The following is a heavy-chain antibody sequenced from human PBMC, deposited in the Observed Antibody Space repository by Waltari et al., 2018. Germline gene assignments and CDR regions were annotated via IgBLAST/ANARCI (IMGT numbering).Heavy chain of an antibody. CDR3: TRGLGWESDY. Sequence: EQLVESAGGLVRPGGSLCPSCPASRLTFRSYWMTWVRQAPGKGLELVANIKQDGSEKYYIDSMKGRVIISRDNAKNSLYLQMNSLRAEDTAVYYCTRGLGWESDYWGQGTLVTVSS. CDR1: RLTFRSYW. J-gene: IGHJ4*02. V-gene: IGHV3-7*01. CDR2: IKQDGSEK. D-gene: IGHD6-19*01.